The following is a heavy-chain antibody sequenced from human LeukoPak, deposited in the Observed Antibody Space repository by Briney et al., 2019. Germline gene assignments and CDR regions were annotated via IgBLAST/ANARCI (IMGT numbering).Heavy chain of an antibody. Sequence: GGSLRLSCAASGFTFSSYAMHWVRQAPGKGLEWVAVISYDGSNKYYADSVKGRFTISRDNSKNTLYLQMNSLRAGDTAVYYCARGIYGDYVVGYYYGMDVWGQGTTVTVSS. V-gene: IGHV3-30-3*01. J-gene: IGHJ6*02. CDR2: ISYDGSNK. D-gene: IGHD4-17*01. CDR1: GFTFSSYA. CDR3: ARGIYGDYVVGYYYGMDV.